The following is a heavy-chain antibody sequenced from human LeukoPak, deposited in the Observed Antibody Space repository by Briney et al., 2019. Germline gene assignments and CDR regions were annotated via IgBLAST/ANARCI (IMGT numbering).Heavy chain of an antibody. D-gene: IGHD3-22*01. Sequence: GGSLRLSCAASGFTVSSNCMSWVRQAPGKGLEWVSVIYSGGNTYYADSVKGRFTISRDNSKNTLYLQMNSLRAEDTAVYYCARAVSSGYDPFDYWGQGTLVTVSS. CDR3: ARAVSSGYDPFDY. V-gene: IGHV3-53*01. CDR1: GFTVSSNC. J-gene: IGHJ4*02. CDR2: IYSGGNT.